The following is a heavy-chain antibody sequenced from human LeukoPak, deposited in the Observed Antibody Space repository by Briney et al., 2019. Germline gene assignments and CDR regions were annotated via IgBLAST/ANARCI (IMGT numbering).Heavy chain of an antibody. J-gene: IGHJ4*02. Sequence: PSETLSLTCTVSGDSISSSRSYWGWIRQPPGKGLEWIGSIYYSGSTYYNPSLKSRVTISVDTSKNQFSLKLSSVTAADTAVYYCARHKGRHGGYDSGFDYWGQGTLVTVSS. CDR3: ARHKGRHGGYDSGFDY. CDR1: GDSISSSRSY. D-gene: IGHD5-12*01. CDR2: IYYSGST. V-gene: IGHV4-39*01.